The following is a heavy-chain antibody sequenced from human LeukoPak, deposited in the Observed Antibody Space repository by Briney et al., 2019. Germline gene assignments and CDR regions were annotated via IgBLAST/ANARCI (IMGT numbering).Heavy chain of an antibody. CDR2: ISISGGST. J-gene: IGHJ5*01. Sequence: EAGGSLRLSCAASGFTVSSNYMSWVRQAPGKGLEWVSGISISGGSTYYADSVKGRFTISRDNSKNMLDLQMSSLRAEDTAVYYCAKIAGSSGWNNWLDSWGQGTLVTVSS. CDR3: AKIAGSSGWNNWLDS. CDR1: GFTVSSNY. D-gene: IGHD6-19*01. V-gene: IGHV3-23*01.